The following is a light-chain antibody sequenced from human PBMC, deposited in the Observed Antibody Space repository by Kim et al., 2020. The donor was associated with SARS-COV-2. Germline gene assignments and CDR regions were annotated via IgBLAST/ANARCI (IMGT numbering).Light chain of an antibody. V-gene: IGKV3-20*01. CDR2: AAS. Sequence: SPGERATRSCRASQSVSNNYLAWYQQKPGQAPRLLIYAASSRATGIPDRFSGGGSGTDFTLTISRLEPEDFAVYYCQQHGSSPWAFGQGTKVDIK. CDR3: QQHGSSPWA. J-gene: IGKJ1*01. CDR1: QSVSNNY.